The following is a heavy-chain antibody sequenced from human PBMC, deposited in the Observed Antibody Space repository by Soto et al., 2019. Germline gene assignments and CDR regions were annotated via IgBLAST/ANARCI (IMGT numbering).Heavy chain of an antibody. CDR3: ARDSSGYYWFDP. Sequence: SETLSLTCAVSGFSISSGYFWGWIRQPPGKGPEWLGSIYHSGTTYYNPSVKGRVTISVDTSKNQFSLKMSSVTAADTAVYYCARDSSGYYWFDPWGQGTLVSVSS. J-gene: IGHJ5*02. CDR2: IYHSGTT. D-gene: IGHD3-22*01. CDR1: GFSISSGYF. V-gene: IGHV4-38-2*02.